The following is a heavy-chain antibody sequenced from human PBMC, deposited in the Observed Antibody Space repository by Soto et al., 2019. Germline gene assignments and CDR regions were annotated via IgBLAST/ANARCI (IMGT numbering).Heavy chain of an antibody. Sequence: GPLRLSCAASGLSFSAYAMSWVRQAPGKRMEWVSGMTGSGGFTYYADSVKGRFTISRDNSKNTLYVQMNSLRAQDPAVYYSSKGQCDTDFYAFGSRVAGGLVW. CDR1: GLSFSAYA. D-gene: IGHD2-21*02. J-gene: IGHJ3*01. V-gene: IGHV3-23*01. CDR2: MTGSGGFT. CDR3: SKGQCDTDFYAFGSRVAGGLV.